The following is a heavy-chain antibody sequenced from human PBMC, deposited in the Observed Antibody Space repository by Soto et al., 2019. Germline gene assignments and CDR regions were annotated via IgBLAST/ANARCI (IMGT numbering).Heavy chain of an antibody. CDR3: ARSRAGGTWEQYPSFYCDY. D-gene: IGHD1-26*01. CDR1: GYTFTNYG. CDR2: ISTYNGDR. J-gene: IGHJ4*02. V-gene: IGHV1-18*01. Sequence: QVLSVQSGAEVKKPGASVKVACKASGYTFTNYGISWVRQAPGQGLEWLGWISTYNGDRDFAQKVQGRVTMTTDTSTTTAYMELRSLRSDDTAVYYCARSRAGGTWEQYPSFYCDYWGQGALVTVSS.